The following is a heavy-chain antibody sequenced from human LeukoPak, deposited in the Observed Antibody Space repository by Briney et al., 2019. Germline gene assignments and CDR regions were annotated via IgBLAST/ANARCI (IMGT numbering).Heavy chain of an antibody. Sequence: GGSLRHSCAASGFTFSNYAMSWVRQAPGKGLEWVSVISPSGSAYNADPVKGRFTISRDNSKNTLYLQLNSLRAEDTAVYYCAKEVLLWFGAMAPADHWGQGTLVTVSS. CDR2: ISPSGSA. V-gene: IGHV3-23*01. D-gene: IGHD3-10*01. CDR1: GFTFSNYA. J-gene: IGHJ4*02. CDR3: AKEVLLWFGAMAPADH.